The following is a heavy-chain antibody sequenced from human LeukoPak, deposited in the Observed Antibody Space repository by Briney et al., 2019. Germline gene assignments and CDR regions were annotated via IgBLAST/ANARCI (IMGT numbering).Heavy chain of an antibody. J-gene: IGHJ5*02. V-gene: IGHV4-59*12. D-gene: IGHD3-22*01. CDR1: GGSISNYY. CDR3: ARRYYYDSSGYSP. CDR2: IYYSGST. Sequence: PSETLSLACTVSGGSISNYYWNWIRQPPGKGLEWIGYIYYSGSTNYNPSLRSRVTISVDTSKKQFSLKVSSVTAADTAVYYCARRYYYDSSGYSPWGQGTLVTVSS.